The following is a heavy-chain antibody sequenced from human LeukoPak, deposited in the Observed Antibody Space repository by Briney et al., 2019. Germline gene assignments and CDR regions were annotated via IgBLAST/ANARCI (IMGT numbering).Heavy chain of an antibody. CDR3: AGPYYYDNETSYDEN. CDR1: GYSFPNFW. Sequence: PGESLKISCKTSGYSFPNFWIGWVRQLPGKGLEWMGIIYPGDSDTRYSPSFRGQVTISADKSITTAYLQWSSLAASDSGIYYCAGPYYYDNETSYDENWGQGTQVTVSS. CDR2: IYPGDSDT. V-gene: IGHV5-51*01. J-gene: IGHJ4*02. D-gene: IGHD3-9*01.